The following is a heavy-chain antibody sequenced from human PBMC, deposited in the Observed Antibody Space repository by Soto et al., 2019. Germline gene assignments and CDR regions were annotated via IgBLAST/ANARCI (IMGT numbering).Heavy chain of an antibody. CDR2: INAGNGNT. CDR1: GYTFTSYA. Sequence: ASVKVSCKASGYTFTSYAMHWVRQAPGQRLEWMGWINAGNGNTKYSQKFQGRVTITRDTSASTAYMELSSLRSEDTAVYYCARDTLYDSSGYYYVGYNWFDPWGQRTVVTVSS. D-gene: IGHD3-22*01. CDR3: ARDTLYDSSGYYYVGYNWFDP. J-gene: IGHJ5*02. V-gene: IGHV1-3*01.